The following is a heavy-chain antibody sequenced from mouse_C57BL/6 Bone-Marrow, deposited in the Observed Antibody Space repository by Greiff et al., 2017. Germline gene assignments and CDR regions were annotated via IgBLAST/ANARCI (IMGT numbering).Heavy chain of an antibody. CDR3: TIYYGKGDYAMDY. Sequence: VKLQESGAELVRPGASVTLSCKASGYTFTDYEMHWVKQTPVQGLEWIGAIDPETGGTAYNQKFKGKAILTADKSSSTAYMELRSLTSEDSAVYYCTIYYGKGDYAMDYWGQGTSVTVSS. D-gene: IGHD2-1*01. V-gene: IGHV1-15*01. CDR2: IDPETGGT. CDR1: GYTFTDYE. J-gene: IGHJ4*01.